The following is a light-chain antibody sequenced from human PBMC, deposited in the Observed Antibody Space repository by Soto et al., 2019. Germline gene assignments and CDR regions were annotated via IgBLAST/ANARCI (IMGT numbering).Light chain of an antibody. CDR2: DVS. CDR1: SSDVGGYNY. Sequence: QSALTQPASVSGSPGQSITISCTGTSSDVGGYNYVSWYQQHPGKAPKLMIYDVSNRPSGVSNRFSGSKSGNTASLTISGLPAADAAAYYRSSYTSSNTLYVFGTGTKVTVL. CDR3: SSYTSSNTLYV. V-gene: IGLV2-14*01. J-gene: IGLJ1*01.